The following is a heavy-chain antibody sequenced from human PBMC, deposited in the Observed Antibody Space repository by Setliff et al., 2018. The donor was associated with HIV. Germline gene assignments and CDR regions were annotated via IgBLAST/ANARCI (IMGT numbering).Heavy chain of an antibody. CDR1: GYTLTELS. J-gene: IGHJ4*02. CDR3: ATGSPSSSWDYHPLDY. CDR2: FDPEDGET. Sequence: ASVKVSCKVSGYTLTELSMYWVRQAPGKGPEWMGGFDPEDGETIYAQKFQGRVTMTEDTSTDTAYMELSSLRSEDTAVYYCATGSPSSSWDYHPLDYWGQGTLVTVPQ. D-gene: IGHD6-13*01. V-gene: IGHV1-24*01.